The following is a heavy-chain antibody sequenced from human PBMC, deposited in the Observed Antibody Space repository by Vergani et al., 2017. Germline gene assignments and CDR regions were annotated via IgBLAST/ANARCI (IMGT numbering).Heavy chain of an antibody. CDR3: YTDYHDY. CDR2: IRSKNDGGTA. J-gene: IGHJ4*02. Sequence: EVQLLESGGDLVQPGGSLRLSCAASGFTFSDVWMSWVRQAPGKGLEWIGRIRSKNDGGTADYAAPLKGRFTISRDDSKDSAFLLVNNLKTEDTAVYFCYTDYHDYWGQGTLVTVSS. V-gene: IGHV3-15*01. D-gene: IGHD2-2*02. CDR1: GFTFSDVW.